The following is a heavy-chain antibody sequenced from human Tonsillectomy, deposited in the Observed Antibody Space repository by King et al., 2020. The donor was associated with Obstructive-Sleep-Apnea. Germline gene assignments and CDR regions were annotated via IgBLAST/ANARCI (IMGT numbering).Heavy chain of an antibody. CDR2: INHSGST. J-gene: IGHJ5*02. CDR3: AREEFDHGDQNWFDP. V-gene: IGHV4-34*01. Sequence: VQLQQWGAGLLKPSETLSLTCAVYGGSFSGYYWSWIRQPPGKGLEWIGEINHSGSTNYNPSLKSRVTISVDTSKNQFSLKLSSVTAADTAVYYCAREEFDHGDQNWFDPWGQGTLVTVSS. D-gene: IGHD4-17*01. CDR1: GGSFSGYY.